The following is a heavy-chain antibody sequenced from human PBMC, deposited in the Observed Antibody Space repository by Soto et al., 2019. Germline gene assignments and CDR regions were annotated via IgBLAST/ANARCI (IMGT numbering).Heavy chain of an antibody. J-gene: IGHJ3*02. V-gene: IGHV1-18*01. D-gene: IGHD2-2*01. CDR3: ARVPPAAIPAGFDI. CDR1: GYTFTSYG. Sequence: ASVKVSCKASGYTFTSYGISWVRQAPGQGLEWMGWISAYNGNTNYAQKLQGRVTMTTDTSTSTAYMELRSLRSDDTAVYYCARVPPAAIPAGFDIWGQGTMVTVSS. CDR2: ISAYNGNT.